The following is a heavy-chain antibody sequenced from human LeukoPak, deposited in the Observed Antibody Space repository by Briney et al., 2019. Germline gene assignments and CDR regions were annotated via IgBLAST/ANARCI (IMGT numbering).Heavy chain of an antibody. J-gene: IGHJ4*02. Sequence: GRSLRLSCAASGFTFSSYAMHWVRQAPGKGLEWVAVISYDGSNKYYADSAKGRFTISRDNSKNTLYLQMNSLRAEDTAVYYCARAGKSVVAAMDPLSYWGQGTLVTVSS. CDR3: ARAGKSVVAAMDPLSY. D-gene: IGHD2-15*01. V-gene: IGHV3-30-3*01. CDR1: GFTFSSYA. CDR2: ISYDGSNK.